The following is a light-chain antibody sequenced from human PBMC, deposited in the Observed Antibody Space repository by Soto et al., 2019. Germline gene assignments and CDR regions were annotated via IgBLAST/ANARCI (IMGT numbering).Light chain of an antibody. CDR3: ALWDDSLNGPV. V-gene: IGLV1-44*01. CDR1: SSNIGSHS. Sequence: QSVLTQPPSASGTPGQRITISCSGSSSNIGSHSVNWYQQLPGTAPKLLIYRSSQRPSGVPDRFSGSKSGTSASLAISGLQSGDEADYYCALWDDSLNGPVFGGGTKVIVL. J-gene: IGLJ3*02. CDR2: RSS.